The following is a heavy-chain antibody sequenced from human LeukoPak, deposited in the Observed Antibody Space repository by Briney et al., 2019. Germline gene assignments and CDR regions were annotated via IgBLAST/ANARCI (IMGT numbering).Heavy chain of an antibody. CDR2: IYTSGST. J-gene: IGHJ3*02. CDR1: GGSISSGSYY. CDR3: ARWDYGGNYDAFDI. V-gene: IGHV4-61*02. Sequence: SETLSLTCTVSGGSISSGSYYWSWIRQPAGKGLEWIGRIYTSGSTNYNPSLKSRVTISVDTSKNQFSLKLSSVTAADTAVYYGARWDYGGNYDAFDIWGQGTMVTVSS. D-gene: IGHD4-23*01.